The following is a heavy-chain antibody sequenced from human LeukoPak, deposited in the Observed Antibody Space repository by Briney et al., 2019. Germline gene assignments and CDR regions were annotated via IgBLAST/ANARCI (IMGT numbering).Heavy chain of an antibody. CDR2: ISSSGGTI. CDR3: ASRPSIYSSGWYGGEY. V-gene: IGHV3-48*01. D-gene: IGHD6-19*01. CDR1: GFTFSSYS. Sequence: GGSLRLSCAASGFTFSSYSMNWVRQAPGKGLEWVSYISSSGGTIYYADSVKGRFTISRDNSKNTLYLQMNSLRAEDTAVYYCASRPSIYSSGWYGGEYWGQGTLVTVSS. J-gene: IGHJ4*02.